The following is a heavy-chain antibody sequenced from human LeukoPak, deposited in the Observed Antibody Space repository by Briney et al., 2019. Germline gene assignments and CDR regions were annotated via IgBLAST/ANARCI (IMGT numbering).Heavy chain of an antibody. CDR3: AWGARGEYQLLRPGY. Sequence: PGGSLRLSCAASGFTFSSYAMHWVRQAPGKGLEWVAVISYDGSNKYYADSVKGRFTISRDNSKNTLYLQMNSLRSEDTAVYYCAWGARGEYQLLRPGYWGQGTLVTVSS. D-gene: IGHD2-2*01. CDR1: GFTFSSYA. CDR2: ISYDGSNK. J-gene: IGHJ4*02. V-gene: IGHV3-30*01.